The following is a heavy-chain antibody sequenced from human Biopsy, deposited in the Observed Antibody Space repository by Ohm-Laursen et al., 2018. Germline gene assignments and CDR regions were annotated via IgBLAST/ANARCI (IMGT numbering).Heavy chain of an antibody. D-gene: IGHD1-26*01. CDR1: GGSMTGYE. CDR2: IYYSGGT. CDR3: ARVEAGTYDALDI. V-gene: IGHV4-59*01. Sequence: PSETLSLTCGVSGGSMTGYEWSWIRLAPGKGLEWIGYIYYSGGTKYNPSLASRVTFSVDMSKSQFSLKLYSVTAADTAVYYCARVEAGTYDALDIWGQGTLVAVSA. J-gene: IGHJ3*02.